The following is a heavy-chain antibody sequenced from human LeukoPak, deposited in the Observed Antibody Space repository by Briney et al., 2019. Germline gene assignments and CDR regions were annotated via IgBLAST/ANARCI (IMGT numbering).Heavy chain of an antibody. Sequence: GGSLRLSCAASGFTFSSYAMSWVRQAPGKGLEWVSAISGSGGSTYYADSVKGRFTISRDNSKNTLYLQMNSLRAEDTAVYYCAKLASITMVRGGTVPHVDYWGQGTLVTVSS. CDR2: ISGSGGST. CDR1: GFTFSSYA. J-gene: IGHJ4*02. V-gene: IGHV3-23*01. CDR3: AKLASITMVRGGTVPHVDY. D-gene: IGHD3-10*01.